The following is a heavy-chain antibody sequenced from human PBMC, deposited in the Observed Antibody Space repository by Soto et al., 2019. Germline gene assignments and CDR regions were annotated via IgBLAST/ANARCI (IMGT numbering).Heavy chain of an antibody. CDR1: GASIYDGGYF. CDR3: ARHIGPNWFDP. CDR2: IHNSGSP. V-gene: IGHV4-30-4*01. J-gene: IGHJ5*02. D-gene: IGHD2-21*01. Sequence: SETLSLTCSVSGASIYDGGYFWSWIRQSPGKGLEWIGHIHNSGSPYNNPFLNSRVTMSVDTSKNQFSLRLTSVTAADTAIYYCARHIGPNWFDPWGQGTLVTVSS.